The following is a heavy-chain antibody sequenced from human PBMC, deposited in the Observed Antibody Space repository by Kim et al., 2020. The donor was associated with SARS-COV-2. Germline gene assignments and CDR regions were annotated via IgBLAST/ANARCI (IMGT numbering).Heavy chain of an antibody. J-gene: IGHJ4*02. CDR3: ARSSYGSGSYHY. V-gene: IGHV1-69*01. D-gene: IGHD3-10*01. Sequence: NYAQKFQGRVTITADESTSTAYMELSSLRSEDTAVYYCARSSYGSGSYHYWGQGTLVTVSS.